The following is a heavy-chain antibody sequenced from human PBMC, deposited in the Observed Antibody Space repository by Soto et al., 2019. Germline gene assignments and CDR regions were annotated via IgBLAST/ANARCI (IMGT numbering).Heavy chain of an antibody. CDR3: ARHQVLRFLEWLLFYGMDV. V-gene: IGHV4-4*02. D-gene: IGHD3-3*01. CDR1: GGSISSSNW. Sequence: SETLSLTCAVSGGSISSSNWWSWVRQPPGKGLEWIGEIYHSGSTNYNPSLKSRVTISVDKSKNQFPLKLSSVTAADTAVYYCARHQVLRFLEWLLFYGMDVWGQGTTVTVSS. J-gene: IGHJ6*02. CDR2: IYHSGST.